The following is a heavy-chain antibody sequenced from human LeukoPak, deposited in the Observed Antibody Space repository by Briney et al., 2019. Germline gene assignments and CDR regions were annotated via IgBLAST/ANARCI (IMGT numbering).Heavy chain of an antibody. Sequence: ASVKVSCKASGYTFTSYYMQWVRQAPGQGLEWMGIINPSGGSTSYAQKFQGRVTMTRDTSTSTVYMELSSLRSEDTAVYYCARDDCSSTSCLYYFDYWGQGNLVTVSS. CDR2: INPSGGST. V-gene: IGHV1-46*03. CDR1: GYTFTSYY. J-gene: IGHJ4*02. D-gene: IGHD2-2*01. CDR3: ARDDCSSTSCLYYFDY.